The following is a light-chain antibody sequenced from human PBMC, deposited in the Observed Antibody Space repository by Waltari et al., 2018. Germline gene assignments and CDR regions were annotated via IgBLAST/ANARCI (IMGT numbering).Light chain of an antibody. CDR3: MQGLQTPYT. CDR2: WGS. J-gene: IGKJ2*01. CDR1: QSLLHSEGYTF. Sequence: DIVMTQSPLSLAVTPGEPASISCRSSQSLLHSEGYTFFDWYLQKPGQSPQLLVYWGSSRASGVPDRFRGSGSGTDFTLKIRRVEAEDVGVYYCMQGLQTPYTFGQGTKLEIK. V-gene: IGKV2-28*01.